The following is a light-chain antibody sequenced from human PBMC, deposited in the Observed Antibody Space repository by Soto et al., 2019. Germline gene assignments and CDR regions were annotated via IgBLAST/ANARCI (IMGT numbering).Light chain of an antibody. J-gene: IGKJ5*01. Sequence: IQRTHAPSSVSAPAGERVIITLQASQDINTNLIWYQQKAGKDPKLLIYDASDLETGVPSRFSGSGSGTGFTFTISSLQPEDFATYYCQQYESLPITVGKGTRLEI. CDR1: QDINTN. CDR2: DAS. V-gene: IGKV1-33*01. CDR3: QQYESLPIT.